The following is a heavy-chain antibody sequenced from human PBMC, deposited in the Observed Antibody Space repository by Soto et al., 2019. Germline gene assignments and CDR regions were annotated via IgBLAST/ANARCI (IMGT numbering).Heavy chain of an antibody. D-gene: IGHD3-10*01. CDR2: INHSGST. CDR3: ARSKVRGVMGLGYYYYYGMDV. CDR1: GGSFSGYY. V-gene: IGHV4-34*01. J-gene: IGHJ6*02. Sequence: SETLSLTCAVYGGSFSGYYWSWIRQPPGKGLEWIGEINHSGSTNYNPSLKSRVTISVDTPKNQFSLKLSSVTAADTAVYYCARSKVRGVMGLGYYYYYGMDVWGQGTTVTVS.